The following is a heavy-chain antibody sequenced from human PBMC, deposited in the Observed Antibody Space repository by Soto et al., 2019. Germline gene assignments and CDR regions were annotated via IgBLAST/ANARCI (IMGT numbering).Heavy chain of an antibody. D-gene: IGHD5-12*01. J-gene: IGHJ5*02. CDR1: GYTFTAYY. V-gene: IGHV1-2*02. CDR2: INPNSGGT. CDR3: ARGGGRGYNELDP. Sequence: ASVKVSCKASGYTFTAYYMHWVRQAPGQGLEWMGWINPNSGGTYHAQNFQGRVTMARDTSTTTAYMELASLRSDDTAVYYCARGGGRGYNELDPWGHGTLVTVSS.